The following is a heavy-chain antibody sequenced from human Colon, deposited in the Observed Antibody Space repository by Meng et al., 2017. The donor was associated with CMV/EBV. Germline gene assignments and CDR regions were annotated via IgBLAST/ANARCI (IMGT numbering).Heavy chain of an antibody. D-gene: IGHD2-2*01. Sequence: QVQLHKWGAGLLKPSETLSLTCAVYGESFSGYYWTWIRQPPGRGLEWIGESYYTGSTNYSPSLKSRVTISLDTSKNQFSLKLNSVTAADTAVYYCARATKSSCWEVLDYWGHGTLVTVSS. V-gene: IGHV4-34*01. J-gene: IGHJ4*01. CDR3: ARATKSSCWEVLDY. CDR1: GESFSGYY. CDR2: SYYTGST.